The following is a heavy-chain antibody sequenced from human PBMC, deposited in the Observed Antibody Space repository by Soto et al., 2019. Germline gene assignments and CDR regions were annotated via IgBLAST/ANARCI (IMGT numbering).Heavy chain of an antibody. D-gene: IGHD2-2*01. V-gene: IGHV6-1*01. Sequence: SQTLSLTCAISGDSVSSNSAAWNWIRQSPSRGLEWLGRTYYRSKWYNDYAVSVKSRITINPDTSKNQFSLQLNSVTPEDTAVYYCAREDIVVVTAARGNWFDTWGQGTPVPVSS. CDR3: AREDIVVVTAARGNWFDT. CDR2: TYYRSKWYN. J-gene: IGHJ5*02. CDR1: GDSVSSNSAA.